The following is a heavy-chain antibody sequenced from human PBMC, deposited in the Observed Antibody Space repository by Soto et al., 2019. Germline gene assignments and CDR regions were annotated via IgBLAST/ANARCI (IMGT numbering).Heavy chain of an antibody. V-gene: IGHV2-5*02. Sequence: QITLKESGPTLVKPTQTLTLTCTFSGFSLSTSGVGVGWIRQPPGKALEWLALIYWDDDKRYSPSLKSRLTITEATNKNXVVLTMTNMDPVDTATYYCAHRRVVRHDRDQVIDYWGQGTLVTVSS. CDR3: AHRRVVRHDRDQVIDY. CDR1: GFSLSTSGVG. CDR2: IYWDDDK. D-gene: IGHD3-10*01. J-gene: IGHJ4*02.